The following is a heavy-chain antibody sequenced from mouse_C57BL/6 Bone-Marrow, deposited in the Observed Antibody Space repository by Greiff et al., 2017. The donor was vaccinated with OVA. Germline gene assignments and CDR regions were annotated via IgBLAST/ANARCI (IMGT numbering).Heavy chain of an antibody. CDR2: ISNGGGST. CDR3: ARHGGYGNYVDWFAY. V-gene: IGHV5-12*01. Sequence: EVKLVESGGGLVQPGGSLKLSCAASGFTFSDYYMYWVRQTPEKRLEWVAYISNGGGSTYYPDTVKGRFTISRDNAKNTLYLQMSRLKSEDTAMYYCARHGGYGNYVDWFAYWGQGTLVTVSA. J-gene: IGHJ3*01. CDR1: GFTFSDYY. D-gene: IGHD2-1*01.